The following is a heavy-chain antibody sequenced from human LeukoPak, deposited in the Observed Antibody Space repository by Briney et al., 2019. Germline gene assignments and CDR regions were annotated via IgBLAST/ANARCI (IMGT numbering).Heavy chain of an antibody. CDR3: ARSPAYYYDTVGYAFDI. J-gene: IGHJ3*02. D-gene: IGHD3-22*01. CDR1: GGSISSYY. CDR2: IYYSGST. V-gene: IGHV4-59*01. Sequence: SETLSLTCTVAGGSISSYYWSWIRQPPGKGLEGIGYIYYSGSTNYNPSLKSRVTISVDTSKNQFSLKLRSVTAADTAVYYCARSPAYYYDTVGYAFDIWGQGTMVTVSS.